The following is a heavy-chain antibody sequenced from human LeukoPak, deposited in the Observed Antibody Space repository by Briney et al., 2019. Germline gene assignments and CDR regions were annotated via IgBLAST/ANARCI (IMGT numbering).Heavy chain of an antibody. J-gene: IGHJ6*02. Sequence: GGSLRLSCAASGFAFSRYSMNWVRQAPGKGLEWVSYISRSSSMINYADSVKGRFTVSRDNARNSLYLQMNSLRDEDTAVYYCARDYYYDSSGDYYAMDVWGQGTTVTVSS. V-gene: IGHV3-48*02. CDR2: ISRSSSMI. D-gene: IGHD3-22*01. CDR3: ARDYYYDSSGDYYAMDV. CDR1: GFAFSRYS.